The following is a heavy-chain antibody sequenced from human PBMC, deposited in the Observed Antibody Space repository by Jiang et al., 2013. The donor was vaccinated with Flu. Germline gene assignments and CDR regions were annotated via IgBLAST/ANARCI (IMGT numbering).Heavy chain of an antibody. D-gene: IGHD3-10*01. CDR1: GFTFSSYG. V-gene: IGHV3-30*02. Sequence: RLSCAASGFTFSSYGMHWVRQAPGKGLEWVAFIRYDGSNKYYADSVKGRFTISRDNSKNTLYLQMNSLRAEDTAVYYCAKVGKDWGGFDYWGQGTLVTVSS. CDR3: AKVGKDWGGFDY. CDR2: IRYDGSNK. J-gene: IGHJ4*02.